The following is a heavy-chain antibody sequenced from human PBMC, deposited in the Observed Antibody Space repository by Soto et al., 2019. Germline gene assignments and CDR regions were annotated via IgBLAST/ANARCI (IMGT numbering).Heavy chain of an antibody. CDR2: ISREGGTK. CDR3: TGEVASGY. Sequence: QVQLVESGGGVVQPGRSLRLSCAVSGFTVSTYVMHWVRQAPGKGLEWVAVISREGGTKYYADSVKGRFTISRDNSRNTLFLEMNSLRGDDMAVYYCTGEVASGYWGQGTLVTVS. J-gene: IGHJ4*02. V-gene: IGHV3-30*03. CDR1: GFTVSTYV. D-gene: IGHD4-17*01.